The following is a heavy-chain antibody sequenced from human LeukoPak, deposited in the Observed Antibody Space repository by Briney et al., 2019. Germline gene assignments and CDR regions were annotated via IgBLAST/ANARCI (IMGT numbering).Heavy chain of an antibody. CDR2: TYYRSKWYN. V-gene: IGHV6-1*01. CDR1: GDSVSSNSAA. CDR3: ARDYYDTWGPTTWFDP. Sequence: ASQTLSLTCAISGDSVSSNSAAWNWIRQSPSRGLEWLGRTYYRSKWYNDYAVSVKSRITINPDTSKNQFSLQLNSVTPEDTAVYYCARDYYDTWGPTTWFDPWGQGTLVTVSS. D-gene: IGHD3-22*01. J-gene: IGHJ5*02.